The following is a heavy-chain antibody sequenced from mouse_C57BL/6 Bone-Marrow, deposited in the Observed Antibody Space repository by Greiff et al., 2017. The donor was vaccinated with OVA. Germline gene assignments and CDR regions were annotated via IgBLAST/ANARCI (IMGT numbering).Heavy chain of an antibody. V-gene: IGHV1-5*01. CDR1: GYTFTSYW. CDR3: TRGAVSLTGTYAY. CDR2: IYPGNSDT. Sequence: EVQLQQSGTVLARPGASVKMSCKTSGYTFTSYWMHWVKQRPGQGLEWIGAIYPGNSDTSYNQKFKGKAKLTAVTSASTAYMEPSSLTNEDSAVYYCTRGAVSLTGTYAYWGQGTLVTVSA. D-gene: IGHD4-1*01. J-gene: IGHJ3*01.